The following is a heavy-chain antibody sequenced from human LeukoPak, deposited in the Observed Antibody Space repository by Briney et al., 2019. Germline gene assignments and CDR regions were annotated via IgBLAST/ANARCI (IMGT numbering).Heavy chain of an antibody. V-gene: IGHV4-59*08. CDR2: IYYSGST. Sequence: SETLSLTCTVSGGSISSYYWSWIRQPPGKGLEWIGYIYYSGSTNYNPSLKSRVTISVDTSKNQFSLKLSSVTAADTAVYYCARPPGTTTYYYYGMDVWGQGTTVTVSS. CDR1: GGSISSYY. CDR3: ARPPGTTTYYYYGMDV. D-gene: IGHD1-7*01. J-gene: IGHJ6*02.